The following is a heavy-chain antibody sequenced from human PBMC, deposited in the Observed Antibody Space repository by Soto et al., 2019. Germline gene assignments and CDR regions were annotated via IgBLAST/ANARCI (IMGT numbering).Heavy chain of an antibody. CDR2: INAGNGNT. V-gene: IGHV1-3*01. Sequence: QVPLVQSGAEVKKPGASVKVSCKASGYTFTSYAMNWVRQAPGQRLEWMGWINAGNGNTKYSQKFQGRVPITRDTSGSTAYMGVSSLRSEDTAGYYCARDGSGYDVWGPGGGNWFEPWGQGSLVTVCS. J-gene: IGHJ5*02. CDR3: ARDGSGYDVWGPGGGNWFEP. CDR1: GYTFTSYA. D-gene: IGHD5-12*01.